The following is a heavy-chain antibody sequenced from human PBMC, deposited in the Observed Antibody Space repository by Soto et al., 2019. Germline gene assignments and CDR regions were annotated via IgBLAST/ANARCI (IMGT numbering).Heavy chain of an antibody. CDR3: AREGRNEERQDLDF. D-gene: IGHD1-1*01. Sequence: VQLVESGGGVVQPGRSLRLSCVASGFTFSSHGMHWVRQAPGTGLEWVAGIWYDSSNKYYLDPVKGRFTISRDNSKKTLYQQKKRLRDEDTAGYYRAREGRNEERQDLDFWGQGTPVTVSS. CDR1: GFTFSSHG. V-gene: IGHV3-33*01. CDR2: IWYDSSNK. J-gene: IGHJ4*02.